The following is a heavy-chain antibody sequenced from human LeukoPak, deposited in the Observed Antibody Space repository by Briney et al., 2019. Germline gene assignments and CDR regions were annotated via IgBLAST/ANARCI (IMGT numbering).Heavy chain of an antibody. V-gene: IGHV3-23*01. CDR3: AKGCIYGDYVPIDY. CDR2: ISGSGGST. J-gene: IGHJ4*02. D-gene: IGHD4-17*01. Sequence: PGGSLRLSCAASGFTFSSYAMSWVRQAPGKGLEWVSAISGSGGSTYYADSVKGRFTISRDNSKNTLYLQMDSLRAEDTALYYCAKGCIYGDYVPIDYWGQGTLVTVSS. CDR1: GFTFSSYA.